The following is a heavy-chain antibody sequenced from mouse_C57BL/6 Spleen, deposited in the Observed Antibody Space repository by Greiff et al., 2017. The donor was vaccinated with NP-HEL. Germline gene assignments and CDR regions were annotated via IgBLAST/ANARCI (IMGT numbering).Heavy chain of an antibody. J-gene: IGHJ2*01. CDR3: ARSSYYGSFDY. CDR1: GYTFTSYW. D-gene: IGHD1-1*01. CDR2: IAPSDSET. Sequence: QVQLQQPGAELVRPGSSVKLSCKASGYTFTSYWMHWVKQRPIQGLEWIGNIAPSDSETHYNQKFKDKATLTVDKSSSTAYMQLSSLTSEDSAVYYCARSSYYGSFDYWGQGTTLTVSS. V-gene: IGHV1-52*01.